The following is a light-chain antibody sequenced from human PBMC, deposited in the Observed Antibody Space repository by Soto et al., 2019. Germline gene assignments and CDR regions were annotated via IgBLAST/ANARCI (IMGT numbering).Light chain of an antibody. CDR1: QSIRSW. V-gene: IGKV1-5*01. Sequence: DIQMTQSPSTLSASVGDRVTITCRASQSIRSWLAWYQQKSGKAPKLLIYDASSFESGVPSRFCGSGSGKEFILTISSLQHDDFSTYFWQLYNSYSWTFGQGTKVEIE. J-gene: IGKJ1*01. CDR3: QLYNSYSWT. CDR2: DAS.